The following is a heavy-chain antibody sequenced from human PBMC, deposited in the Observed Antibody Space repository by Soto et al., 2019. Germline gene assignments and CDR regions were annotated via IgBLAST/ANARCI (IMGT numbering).Heavy chain of an antibody. V-gene: IGHV3-23*01. CDR2: ISGSGGNT. J-gene: IGHJ3*01. CDR3: AKSDKGVFGVVMSPALDPFDV. Sequence: VLLLESGGGLIQPGGSLRLSCAVSGFSSSSYAMAWVRQAPGKGLEWVSAISGSGGNTYYADSAKGRFTISRDNSKNTVFLQMNSLATEDTALYFCAKSDKGVFGVVMSPALDPFDVWGQGTLVAVSS. CDR1: GFSSSSYA. D-gene: IGHD3-3*01.